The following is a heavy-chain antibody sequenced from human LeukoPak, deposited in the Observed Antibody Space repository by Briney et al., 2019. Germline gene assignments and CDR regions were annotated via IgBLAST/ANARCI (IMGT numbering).Heavy chain of an antibody. Sequence: PGGSLRLSCAASGFTLSRYAMTWVRQAPGKGLEWVSDIGDSGATTYYADSVKGRFTISRDTSKNTLYLQMSSLTAEDTAVYFCAMFHYFSSGAYYLSYWGEGALGTVSS. V-gene: IGHV3-23*01. CDR2: IGDSGATT. D-gene: IGHD3-10*01. J-gene: IGHJ4*02. CDR1: GFTLSRYA. CDR3: AMFHYFSSGAYYLSY.